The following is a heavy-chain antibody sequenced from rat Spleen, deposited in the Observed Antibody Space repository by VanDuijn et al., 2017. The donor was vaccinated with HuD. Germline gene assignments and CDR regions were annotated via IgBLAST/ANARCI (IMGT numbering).Heavy chain of an antibody. V-gene: IGHV5-29*01. CDR2: ISYDGSST. CDR3: ARADIAAISADGI. J-gene: IGHJ2*01. D-gene: IGHD1-2*01. CDR1: GFTFSNYY. Sequence: EVQLVESGGVLVQPGRSIKLSCAASGFTFSNYYMAWVRQAPTKGLEWVATISYDGSSTYYPDSVKGRFTISRDIAKSTLYLQMNSLQSEDTATYYCARADIAAISADGIWGQGVMVTVSS.